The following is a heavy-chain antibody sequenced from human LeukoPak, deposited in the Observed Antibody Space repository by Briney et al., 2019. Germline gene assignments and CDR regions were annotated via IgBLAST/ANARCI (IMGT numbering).Heavy chain of an antibody. Sequence: PGGSLRLSCAASGFTFSSYSMNWVRQAPGKGLEWVSAISGSGGSTYYADSVKGRFTISRDNSKNTLYLQMNSLRAEDTAVYYCAKDYDIFKILDAFDIWGQGTMVTVSS. V-gene: IGHV3-23*01. CDR2: ISGSGGST. CDR1: GFTFSSYS. D-gene: IGHD3-9*01. J-gene: IGHJ3*02. CDR3: AKDYDIFKILDAFDI.